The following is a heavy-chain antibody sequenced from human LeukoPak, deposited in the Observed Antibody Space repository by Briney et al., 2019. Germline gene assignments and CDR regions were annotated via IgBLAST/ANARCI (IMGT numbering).Heavy chain of an antibody. CDR2: IYHSGST. Sequence: SGTLSLTCAASGGSISSSNWWSWVRQPPGKGLEWIGEIYHSGSTNYNPSLKSRVAISVDKSKNQFSLKLSSVTAADTAVYYCASPGDSSGDAFDIWGQGTMVTVSS. CDR3: ASPGDSSGDAFDI. V-gene: IGHV4-4*02. D-gene: IGHD3-22*01. J-gene: IGHJ3*02. CDR1: GGSISSSNW.